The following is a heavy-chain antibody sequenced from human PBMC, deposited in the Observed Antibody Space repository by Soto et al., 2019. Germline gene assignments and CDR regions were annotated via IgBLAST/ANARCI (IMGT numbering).Heavy chain of an antibody. CDR1: GYTLTELS. V-gene: IGHV1-24*01. CDR2: FDPEDGET. J-gene: IGHJ6*02. Sequence: ASVKVSCKVSGYTLTELSMHWVRQAPGKGLEWMGGFDPEDGETIYAQKFQGRVTMTEDTSTDTAYMELSSLRSEDTAVYYCATIYSYYYGMEVWGQGTTVTVSS. CDR3: ATIYSYYYGMEV.